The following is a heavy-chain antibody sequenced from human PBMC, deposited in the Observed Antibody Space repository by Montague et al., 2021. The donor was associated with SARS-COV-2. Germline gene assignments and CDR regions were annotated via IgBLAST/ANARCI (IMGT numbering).Heavy chain of an antibody. J-gene: IGHJ6*02. Sequence: SETLSLTCTVSGGSISSSSYYWGWIRQPPGKGLEWIGSIYYSGSTYYNPSLKSRVTISVDTSKNQFSLKLSSVTAADTAVYYCARHAASTIFGVVNIPTGMDVWGQGTTVTVSS. V-gene: IGHV4-39*01. CDR3: ARHAASTIFGVVNIPTGMDV. CDR1: GGSISSSSYY. CDR2: IYYSGST. D-gene: IGHD3-3*01.